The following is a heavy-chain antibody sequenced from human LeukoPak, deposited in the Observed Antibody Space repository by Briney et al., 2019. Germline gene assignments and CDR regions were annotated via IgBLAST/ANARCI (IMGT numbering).Heavy chain of an antibody. V-gene: IGHV4-59*11. CDR2: IHYGGNT. Sequence: SENLSLNCSVSGGSISGHYWSWLRQPPGKGLEWIGYIHYGGNTDYNPSLQSRVSMLVDTPRNQFSLRLTSVTAADTAVYYCARRGPGYPYYFDYWGQGALVTVSS. CDR3: ARRGPGYPYYFDY. J-gene: IGHJ4*02. D-gene: IGHD3-9*01. CDR1: GGSISGHY.